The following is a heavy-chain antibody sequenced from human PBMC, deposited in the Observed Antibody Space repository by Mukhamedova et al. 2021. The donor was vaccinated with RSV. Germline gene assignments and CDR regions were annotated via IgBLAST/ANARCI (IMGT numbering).Heavy chain of an antibody. Sequence: SYEMNWVRQAPGKGLEWVSYISSSGSTIYYADSVKGRFTISRDNAKNSLYLQMNSLRAEDTAVYYCARGSSSSDYWGQGTLVTV. V-gene: IGHV3-48*03. CDR3: ARGSSSSDY. D-gene: IGHD6-6*01. CDR2: ISSSGSTI. J-gene: IGHJ4*02. CDR1: SYE.